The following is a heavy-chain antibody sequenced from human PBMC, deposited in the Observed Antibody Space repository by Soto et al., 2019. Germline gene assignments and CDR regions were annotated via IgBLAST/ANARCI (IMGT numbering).Heavy chain of an antibody. CDR1: GGTFSSDA. J-gene: IGHJ4*02. D-gene: IGHD2-15*01. V-gene: IGHV1-69*12. Sequence: VQLVQSGAEVKKPGSSVKVSCQASGGTFSSDAISWVRQAPGQGLEWMGGIIPIFVTANDAQKSQGRVTITADESTSTAYMALSSLRSEDTAVDYCSSGWDVVTRLLDYWGQGTLVTVSS. CDR3: SSGWDVVTRLLDY. CDR2: IIPIFVTA.